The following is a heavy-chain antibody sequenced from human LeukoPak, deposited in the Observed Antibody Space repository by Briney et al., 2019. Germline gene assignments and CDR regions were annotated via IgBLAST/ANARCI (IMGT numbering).Heavy chain of an antibody. V-gene: IGHV3-43D*03. Sequence: GGSLRLSCAASGFTFDDYAMHWVRQAPGKGLEWVSLIDWDGGSAYYADSVKGRFTISRDNSENSLYLQMNSLRPEDTAMYYCAKGDGVATQDQPDYWGQGTLVTVSS. CDR3: AKGDGVATQDQPDY. J-gene: IGHJ4*02. CDR1: GFTFDDYA. CDR2: IDWDGGSA. D-gene: IGHD5-12*01.